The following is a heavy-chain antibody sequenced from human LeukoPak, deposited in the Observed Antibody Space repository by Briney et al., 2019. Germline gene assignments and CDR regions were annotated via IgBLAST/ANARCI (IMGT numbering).Heavy chain of an antibody. J-gene: IGHJ6*03. Sequence: GGSLRLSCAASGFSFDSHAMNWVRQAPGKGLEWISAITGSGRYTYYKDSVKGRFTISRDNSKNTLFLQMSSLRAEDTAVYYCARGPLTPSNYYMDVWGRGTTVTVSS. CDR2: ITGSGRYT. CDR3: ARGPLTPSNYYMDV. D-gene: IGHD4-23*01. V-gene: IGHV3-23*01. CDR1: GFSFDSHA.